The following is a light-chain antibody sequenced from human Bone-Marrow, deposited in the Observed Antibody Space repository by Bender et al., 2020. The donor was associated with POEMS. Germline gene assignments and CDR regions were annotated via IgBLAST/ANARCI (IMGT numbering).Light chain of an antibody. V-gene: IGLV1-51*01. CDR3: GTWDSSLSAGV. Sequence: QSVLTQPPSVSAAPGQKVTISCSGSRSNIGNNYVTWYQQLPGTAPKLLIYDNNQRPSGIPDRFSGSKSGTSATLDITGLQTGDEADYYCGTWDSSLSAGVFGGGTKLTVL. CDR2: DNN. J-gene: IGLJ2*01. CDR1: RSNIGNNY.